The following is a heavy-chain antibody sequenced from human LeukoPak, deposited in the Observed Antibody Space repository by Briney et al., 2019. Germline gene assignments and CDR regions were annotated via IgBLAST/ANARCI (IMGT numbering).Heavy chain of an antibody. CDR1: GGSISSGGYY. V-gene: IGHV4-31*03. D-gene: IGHD6-13*01. Sequence: PSQTLSLTCTVSGGSISSGGYYWSWIRQHPGKGLVSIGYLYCSGSTYDNPSLKSRAIISADTSKTQFSLKLSLVTAATAAVYFWARARSAAGNFDYWGQGALVTVSS. J-gene: IGHJ4*02. CDR3: ARARSAAGNFDY. CDR2: LYCSGST.